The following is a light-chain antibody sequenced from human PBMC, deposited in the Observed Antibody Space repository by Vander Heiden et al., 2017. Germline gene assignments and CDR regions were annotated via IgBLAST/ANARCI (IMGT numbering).Light chain of an antibody. J-gene: IGLJ2*01. CDR1: SSDVRFNNY. V-gene: IGLV2-11*01. CDR3: CSFADNVV. Sequence: QSAPPPPRTVSWSPGQSVTLSCTGTSSDVRFNNYVSWYRQYPGKAPKLIIFDVTKRPSGVPDRFSGSKSGNTASLTISGLQAEDEADYYCCSFADNVVCGGGTKLTVL. CDR2: DVT.